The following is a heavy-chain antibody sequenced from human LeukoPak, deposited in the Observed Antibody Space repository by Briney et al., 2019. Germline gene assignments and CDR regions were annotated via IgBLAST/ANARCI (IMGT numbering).Heavy chain of an antibody. V-gene: IGHV3-21*01. D-gene: IGHD4-23*01. CDR1: GFTFSSYS. CDR2: ISSSSSYI. CDR3: AREGGVVRGWYYYYYMDV. J-gene: IGHJ6*03. Sequence: PGGSLRLSCAASGFTFSSYSMNWVRQAPGKGLEWVSSISSSSSYIYYADSVKGRFTISRDNAKNSLYLQMNSLRAEDTAVYYCAREGGVVRGWYYYYYMDVWGKGTTVTVSS.